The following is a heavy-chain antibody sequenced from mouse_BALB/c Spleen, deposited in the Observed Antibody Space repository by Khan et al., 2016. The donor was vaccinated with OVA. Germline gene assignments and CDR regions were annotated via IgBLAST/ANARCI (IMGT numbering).Heavy chain of an antibody. D-gene: IGHD1-1*01. J-gene: IGHJ4*01. Sequence: DLVKPGASVKLSCKASGYTFTSYWINWIKQRPGQGLEWIGRIAPGSGSTYYNEMFKGKATLTVDTSSSTAYIQLSSLSSEDSAVYFCARSNYSGSSLYAMDYWGQGTSVTVSS. CDR2: IAPGSGST. V-gene: IGHV1S41*01. CDR3: ARSNYSGSSLYAMDY. CDR1: GYTFTSYW.